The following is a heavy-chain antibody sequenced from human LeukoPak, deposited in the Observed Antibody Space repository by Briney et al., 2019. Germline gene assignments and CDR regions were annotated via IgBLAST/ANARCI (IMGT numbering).Heavy chain of an antibody. CDR1: GYSFTSYW. J-gene: IGHJ6*03. CDR3: ARSKAYYYYYMDV. CDR2: IYPGDSDT. Sequence: GASLKISCKGSGYSFTSYWIGWVRQMPGKGLEWMGIIYPGDSDTRYSPSFQGQVTISADKSISAAYLQWSSLKASDTAMYYCARSKAYYYYYMDVWGKGTTVTVSS. V-gene: IGHV5-51*01.